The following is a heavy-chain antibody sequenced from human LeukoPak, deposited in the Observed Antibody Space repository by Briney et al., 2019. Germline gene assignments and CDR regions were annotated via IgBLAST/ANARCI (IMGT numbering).Heavy chain of an antibody. CDR2: ISAYNGNT. CDR3: ARALGNILTGYYQDY. V-gene: IGHV1-18*01. CDR1: GYTFTSYG. Sequence: ASVKVSCKASGYTFTSYGISWVRQAPGQGLEWMGWISAYNGNTNYAQKLQGRVTMTTDTSTSTAYMELRSLRSDDTAVYYCARALGNILTGYYQDYWGQGTLVTVSS. J-gene: IGHJ4*02. D-gene: IGHD3-9*01.